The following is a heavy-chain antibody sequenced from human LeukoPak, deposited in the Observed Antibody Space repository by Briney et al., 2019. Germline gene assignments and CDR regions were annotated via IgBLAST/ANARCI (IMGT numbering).Heavy chain of an antibody. CDR1: GFTFSSYA. Sequence: GGSLRLSCAASGFTFSSYAMSWVRQAPGKGLEWVSAISGSGGSTYYADSVKGRFTISRDNSKNTLYLQMNSLRAEDTAVYYCAHGRVPYYYDGSGPASYWGQGTLVTVSS. J-gene: IGHJ4*02. V-gene: IGHV3-23*01. CDR2: ISGSGGST. D-gene: IGHD3-22*01. CDR3: AHGRVPYYYDGSGPASY.